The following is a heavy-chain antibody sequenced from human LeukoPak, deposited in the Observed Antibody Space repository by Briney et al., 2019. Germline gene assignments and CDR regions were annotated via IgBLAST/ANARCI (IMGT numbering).Heavy chain of an antibody. CDR2: ISFSGSTI. Sequence: GGSLRLSCATSGLTFSDYYMGWIRQAPGKGLEGVSYISFSGSTIYYADSVKGRFTISRDDAKNSLYLQMNSLRAGDTAVYYCARADLRGYSLDYWGQGTLVTVSS. J-gene: IGHJ4*02. CDR3: ARADLRGYSLDY. D-gene: IGHD5-18*01. CDR1: GLTFSDYY. V-gene: IGHV3-11*04.